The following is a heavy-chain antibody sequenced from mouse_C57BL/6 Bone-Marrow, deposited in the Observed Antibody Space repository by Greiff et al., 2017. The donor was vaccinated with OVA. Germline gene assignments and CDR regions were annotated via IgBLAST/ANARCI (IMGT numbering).Heavy chain of an antibody. V-gene: IGHV1-15*01. CDR2: IDPETGGT. J-gene: IGHJ2*01. Sequence: QVQLQQSGAELVRPGASVTLSCKASGYTFTDYEMHWVKQTPVHGLEWIGAIDPETGGTAYNQKFKGKAILTADKSSSTAYMELRSLTSEDSAVYYCTRSRDLPYYFDYWGQGTTLTVSS. CDR1: GYTFTDYE. CDR3: TRSRDLPYYFDY. D-gene: IGHD3-3*01.